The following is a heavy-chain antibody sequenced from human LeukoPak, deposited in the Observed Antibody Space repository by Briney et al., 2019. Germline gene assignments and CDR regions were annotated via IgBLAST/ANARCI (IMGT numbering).Heavy chain of an antibody. CDR2: ISYSGST. CDR1: GGSISGYY. D-gene: IGHD6-19*01. CDR3: ARDGRAGSLFAY. V-gene: IGHV4-59*01. J-gene: IGHJ4*02. Sequence: PSETLSLTCTVSGGSISGYYWSWIRQPPGKGLEWVGYISYSGSTNCNPSLKSRVTISVDTSKNQFSPKLSSVTAADTAIYYCARDGRAGSLFAYWGQGTLVTVSS.